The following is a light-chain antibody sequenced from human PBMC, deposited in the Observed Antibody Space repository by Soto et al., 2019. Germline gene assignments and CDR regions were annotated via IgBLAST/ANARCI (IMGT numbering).Light chain of an antibody. Sequence: QSALTQTASVSGSPGQSITISCSGTRSDIGSYNYVAWYQQFPGKTPKILIYGVSNRLSGDSSRFPCSNSGHTASLNISGLQAEDEADCDCISYTGSSTSYVFGSGTKGTVL. CDR2: GVS. CDR3: ISYTGSSTSYV. J-gene: IGLJ1*01. CDR1: RSDIGSYNY. V-gene: IGLV2-14*01.